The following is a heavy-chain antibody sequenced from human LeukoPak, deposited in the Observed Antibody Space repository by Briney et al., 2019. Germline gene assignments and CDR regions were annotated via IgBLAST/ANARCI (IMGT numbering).Heavy chain of an antibody. CDR1: GYAFSSYG. CDR3: ARGAPRGVWNFYFGY. CDR2: VGPYNRKT. D-gene: IGHD1-7*01. Sequence: GASAKVSCKASGYAFSSYGIGWVRQAPGQGLEWMGWVGPYNRKTNYSQKFQGRVTMTTDTSTNTAYLELRTLRSDDTAVYYCARGAPRGVWNFYFGYWGQGTLVTVSS. J-gene: IGHJ4*02. V-gene: IGHV1-18*01.